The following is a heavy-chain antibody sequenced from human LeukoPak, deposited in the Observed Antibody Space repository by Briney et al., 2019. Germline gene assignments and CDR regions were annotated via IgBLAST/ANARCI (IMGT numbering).Heavy chain of an antibody. D-gene: IGHD4-17*01. CDR1: GGSISTYY. Sequence: SETLSLTCSVSGGSISTYYWSWIRQPPGEGLEWIAYIYYTGRTNYNPSLQSRVTLSVDTSKNQFSLNLTSVSPADTAVYYCARSYGDYLNFDYWGQGALVTVSS. V-gene: IGHV4-59*01. CDR2: IYYTGRT. CDR3: ARSYGDYLNFDY. J-gene: IGHJ4*02.